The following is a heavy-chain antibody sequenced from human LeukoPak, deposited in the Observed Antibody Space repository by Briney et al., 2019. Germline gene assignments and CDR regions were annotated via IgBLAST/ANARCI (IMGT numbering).Heavy chain of an antibody. CDR2: IKEDGSEK. CDR1: GFTFSRYW. V-gene: IGHV3-7*01. Sequence: PGGSLRLSCAASGFTFSRYWMGWVRQAPGKGLERVAKIKEDGSEKYYVDSVKGRFTISRDNAENSLYLQMNSLRVEDTAVYYCARRQPWSWGFDYWGQGTLVTVSS. J-gene: IGHJ4*02. CDR3: ARRQPWSWGFDY. D-gene: IGHD7-27*01.